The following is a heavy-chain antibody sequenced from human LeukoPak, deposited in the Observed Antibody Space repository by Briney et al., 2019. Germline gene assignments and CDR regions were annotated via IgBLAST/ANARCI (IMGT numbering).Heavy chain of an antibody. CDR3: ARGRVSSSTWHSTYYYYFYMDV. D-gene: IGHD4-11*01. CDR1: DDSITIYY. CDR2: INHTGTT. Sequence: SETLSLTCSVSDDSITIYYWTWIRQPPGKGLEWIGYINHTGTTNYNPSLNSRVTISRDTSKNHFSLQLSSVTAADTAVYFCARGRVSSSTWHSTYYYYFYMDVWGKGTTVTVSS. V-gene: IGHV4-59*01. J-gene: IGHJ6*03.